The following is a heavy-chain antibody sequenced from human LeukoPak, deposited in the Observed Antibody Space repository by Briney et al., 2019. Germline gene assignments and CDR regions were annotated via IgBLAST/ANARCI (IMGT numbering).Heavy chain of an antibody. CDR2: INHSGST. CDR3: ARYSSSWTPFDY. J-gene: IGHJ4*02. Sequence: SETLSLTCAVYGGSFSGYYWSWIRQPPGKGLEWIGEINHSGSTNYNPSLKSRVTISVDTSKNQFSLKLSSVTAADTAVYYCARYSSSWTPFDYWGQGTLVTVSS. CDR1: GGSFSGYY. V-gene: IGHV4-34*01. D-gene: IGHD6-13*01.